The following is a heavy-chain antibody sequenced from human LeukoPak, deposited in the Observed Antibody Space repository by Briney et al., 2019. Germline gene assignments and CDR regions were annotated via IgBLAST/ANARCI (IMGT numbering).Heavy chain of an antibody. CDR1: GFTFSIYA. CDR3: AKVPRYYYDSSGYYLPPFFDY. D-gene: IGHD3-22*01. V-gene: IGHV3-23*01. Sequence: GGSLRLSCAASGFTFSIYAMRWVRQAPGKGLEWVSAISGSGGSTYYADSVKGRFTISRDNSKNTLYLQMNSLRAEDTAVYYCAKVPRYYYDSSGYYLPPFFDYWGQGTLVTVSS. CDR2: ISGSGGST. J-gene: IGHJ4*02.